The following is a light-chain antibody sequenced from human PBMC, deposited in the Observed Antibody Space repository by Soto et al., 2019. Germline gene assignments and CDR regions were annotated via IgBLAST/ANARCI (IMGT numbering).Light chain of an antibody. V-gene: IGLV2-14*01. Sequence: QSVLTQPSSVCGSPGQSITISCTGTSSDVGGYNYVAWYQQHPGKVPILIIYEVSNRPSGVSNRFSGSKSGSTASLTISGLQAEDEADYYCISYTSSSTSYVFGTGTKVTVL. CDR1: SSDVGGYNY. CDR3: ISYTSSSTSYV. J-gene: IGLJ1*01. CDR2: EVS.